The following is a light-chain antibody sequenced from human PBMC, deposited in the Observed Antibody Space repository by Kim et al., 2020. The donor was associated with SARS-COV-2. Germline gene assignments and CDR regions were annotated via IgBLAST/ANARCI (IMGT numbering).Light chain of an antibody. V-gene: IGKV4-1*01. CDR2: WAS. CDR1: QSVCYSSSYKNY. Sequence: ATINCQSSQSVCYSSSYKNYLAWYQQKPGQPPKLLLYWASTREFGVPDRFSGSGSGTDFTLTISTLQAEDVAVYYCQQYFTTPRSFGGGTKVDIK. J-gene: IGKJ4*01. CDR3: QQYFTTPRS.